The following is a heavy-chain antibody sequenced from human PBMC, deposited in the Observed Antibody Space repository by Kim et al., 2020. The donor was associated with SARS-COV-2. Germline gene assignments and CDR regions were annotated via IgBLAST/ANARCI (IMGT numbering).Heavy chain of an antibody. V-gene: IGHV3-48*02. CDR2: ISSSSSTI. J-gene: IGHJ6*02. CDR1: GFTFSTYS. D-gene: IGHD3-10*01. CDR3: ARECRITMVRGVIITEYCMDV. Sequence: GGSLRLSCAASGFTFSTYSMNWVRQAPGKGLEWVSDISSSSSTIYYADSVKGRFTISRDNAKNSLYLQMNSLRDEDTAVYYCARECRITMVRGVIITEYCMDVWGQGTAVSVSS.